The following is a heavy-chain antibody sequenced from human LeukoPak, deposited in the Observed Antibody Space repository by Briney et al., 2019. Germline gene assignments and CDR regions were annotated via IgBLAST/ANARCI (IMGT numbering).Heavy chain of an antibody. J-gene: IGHJ4*02. V-gene: IGHV4-4*07. CDR3: ARVSSDGFYDFYDY. CDR1: GGSISSYY. Sequence: PSETLSLTCTVSGGSISSYYWSWIRQSAGKGLEWIGRIYTSGSTNYNPSLKSRVTMSVDTSKNQFSLKLSSVTAADTAVYYCARVSSDGFYDFYDYWGQGTLVTVSS. D-gene: IGHD3-3*01. CDR2: IYTSGST.